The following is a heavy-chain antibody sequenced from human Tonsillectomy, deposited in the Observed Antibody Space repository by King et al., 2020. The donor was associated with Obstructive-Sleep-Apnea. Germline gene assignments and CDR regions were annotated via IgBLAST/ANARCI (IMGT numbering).Heavy chain of an antibody. CDR2: LYYSGST. D-gene: IGHD4-23*01. CDR1: GGSMTSNGDY. J-gene: IGHJ4*02. V-gene: IGHV4-39*07. CDR3: VRQGEDYGGKIDY. Sequence: QLQESGPGLVKPSDTLSLTCTVSGGSMTSNGDYWGWIRQPPGKWLEWIGSLYYSGSTYYNPSLTSRVTMSLDTSKSQFSLKLSSVTAADTAVYYCVRQGEDYGGKIDYWGQGILVTVSS.